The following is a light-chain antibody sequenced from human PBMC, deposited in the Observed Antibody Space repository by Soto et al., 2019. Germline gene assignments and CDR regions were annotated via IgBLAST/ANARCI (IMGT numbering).Light chain of an antibody. CDR3: FSYAGSYSL. J-gene: IGLJ2*01. V-gene: IGLV2-14*01. CDR2: EVS. Sequence: QSVLTQPASVSGSPGQSITISCTGTSSDVGNYKYVSWYQQHPGKAPKLMIYEVSNRPSGVSNRFSGSKSGNTASLTISGLQAEDETDYYCFSYAGSYSLFGGGTKVTVL. CDR1: SSDVGNYKY.